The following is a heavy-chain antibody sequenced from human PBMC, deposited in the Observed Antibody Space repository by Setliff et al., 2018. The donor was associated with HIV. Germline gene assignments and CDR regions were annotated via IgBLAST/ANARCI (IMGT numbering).Heavy chain of an antibody. V-gene: IGHV3-49*04. Sequence: PGGSLRLSCTGSGFTLGDYPVSWVRQAPGKGLEYIGYIGRNSDGGKLQYASSMKGRFSISRDDSKGIVYLQGDSLQTEDTAVYFCARGYYSFWYGYFLYWYFDLWGRGALVTVSS. CDR1: GFTLGDYP. J-gene: IGHJ2*01. D-gene: IGHD3-3*01. CDR3: ARGYYSFWYGYFLYWYFDL. CDR2: IGRNSDGGKL.